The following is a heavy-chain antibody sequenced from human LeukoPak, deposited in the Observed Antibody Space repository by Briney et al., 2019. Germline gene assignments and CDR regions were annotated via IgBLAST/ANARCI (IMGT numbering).Heavy chain of an antibody. CDR1: GNYW. D-gene: IGHD2/OR15-2a*01. V-gene: IGHV3-74*01. Sequence: GGSLGLSCAASGNYWMHWVRQAPGKGLVWVSHINSDGSWTSYADSVKGRFTISKDNAKNTVYLQMDSLRAEDTAVYYCVSFYETYWGRGTLVTVSS. CDR2: INSDGSWT. J-gene: IGHJ4*02. CDR3: VSFYETY.